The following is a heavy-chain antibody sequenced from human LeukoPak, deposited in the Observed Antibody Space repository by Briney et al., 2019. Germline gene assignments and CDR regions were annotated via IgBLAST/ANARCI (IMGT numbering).Heavy chain of an antibody. J-gene: IGHJ6*02. D-gene: IGHD5-18*01. CDR1: GYTFTGYY. CDR2: INPNSGGT. V-gene: IGHV1-2*02. Sequence: ASVKVSCKASGYTFTGYYMHWVRQAPGQGLEWMGWINPNSGGTNYAQKFQGRVTMIRDTSISTAYMELSRLRSDDTAVYYCARVGAMAYYYYYGMDVWGQGTTVTVSS. CDR3: ARVGAMAYYYYYGMDV.